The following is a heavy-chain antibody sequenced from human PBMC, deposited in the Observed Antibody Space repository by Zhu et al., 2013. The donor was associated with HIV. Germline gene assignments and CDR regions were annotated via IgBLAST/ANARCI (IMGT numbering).Heavy chain of an antibody. Sequence: QVQLVQSGVEVRKPGASVKVSCKASGYTFTGYYMHWVRQAPGQGLEWMGWVNPNGGGTNYAQNFQGRVTMTRDTSTSTANMELSRLRSDDTAVYYCARDRTVTSRPYYYYGMDVWGQGTTVIVSS. V-gene: IGHV1-2*02. D-gene: IGHD4-17*01. CDR2: VNPNGGGT. CDR1: GYTFTGYY. J-gene: IGHJ6*02. CDR3: ARDRTVTSRPYYYYGMDV.